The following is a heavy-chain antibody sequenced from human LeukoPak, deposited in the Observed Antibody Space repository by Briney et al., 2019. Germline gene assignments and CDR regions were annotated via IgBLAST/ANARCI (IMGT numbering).Heavy chain of an antibody. CDR3: TRERLVVVTTSYYYGMDV. J-gene: IGHJ6*02. CDR2: IRNKAYGGTT. V-gene: IGHV3-49*04. D-gene: IGHD2-21*02. CDR1: GFTFSGYA. Sequence: GSLRLSCAASGFTFSGYAMSWVRQAPGKGLEWVGFIRNKAYGGTTEYAASVKGRVSISRDDSKSIAYLQMNSLKTEDTAVYYCTRERLVVVTTSYYYGMDVWGQGTTVTVSS.